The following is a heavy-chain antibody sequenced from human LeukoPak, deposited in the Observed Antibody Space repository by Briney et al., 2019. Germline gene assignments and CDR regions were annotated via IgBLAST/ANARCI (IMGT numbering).Heavy chain of an antibody. D-gene: IGHD2-2*01. Sequence: PSETLSLTCTVSGGSISGGGSYWSWVRQHPGKGLEWLGYISYSGSTYYNPSLKSRVTISVDTSKNQFSLKLSSVTAADTAVYYCARVSCSSTSCKRYYYYGMDVWGKGTTVTVSS. CDR1: GGSISGGGSY. CDR3: ARVSCSSTSCKRYYYYGMDV. J-gene: IGHJ6*04. CDR2: ISYSGST. V-gene: IGHV4-31*03.